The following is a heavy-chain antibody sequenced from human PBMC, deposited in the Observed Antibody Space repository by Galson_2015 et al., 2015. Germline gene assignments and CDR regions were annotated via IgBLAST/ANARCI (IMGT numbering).Heavy chain of an antibody. Sequence: SLRLSCAASAFTFSNYGMNWVRQAPGKGLEWVAVIWYDGSKKYYAGSVKGRFSISRDNSKSPLCLQMNSLRAEDTALYYCAKAMFGGGKDASDIWGQGTMVTVSS. V-gene: IGHV3-33*06. CDR1: AFTFSNYG. D-gene: IGHD2-21*01. J-gene: IGHJ3*02. CDR3: AKAMFGGGKDASDI. CDR2: IWYDGSKK.